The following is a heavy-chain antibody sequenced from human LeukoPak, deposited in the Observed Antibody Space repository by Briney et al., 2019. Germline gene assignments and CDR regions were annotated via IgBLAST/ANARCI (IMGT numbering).Heavy chain of an antibody. D-gene: IGHD6-13*01. CDR1: GGSFSGYY. CDR2: IYYSGST. J-gene: IGHJ5*02. V-gene: IGHV4-34*01. Sequence: SETLSLTCAVYGGSFSGYYWSWIRQPPGKGLEWIGSIYYSGSTYYNPSLKSRVTISVDTSKNQFSLKLSSVTAADTAVYYCARRNTYSSTNWFDPWGQGTLVTVSS. CDR3: ARRNTYSSTNWFDP.